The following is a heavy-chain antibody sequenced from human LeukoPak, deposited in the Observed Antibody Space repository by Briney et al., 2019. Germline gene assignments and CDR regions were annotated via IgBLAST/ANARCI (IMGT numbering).Heavy chain of an antibody. V-gene: IGHV3-23*01. CDR1: GFTFSSYA. CDR2: VSGSGGST. D-gene: IGHD1-26*01. Sequence: TGGSLRLSCAASGFTFSSYAMSGVRQAPGKGLEWGSGVSGSGGSTDYADSVKGRFTISRDNSKNTLYLQMNSLRAEDTAVYYCAKGDSGRWQSYFDHWGQGTLVTVSS. CDR3: AKGDSGRWQSYFDH. J-gene: IGHJ4*02.